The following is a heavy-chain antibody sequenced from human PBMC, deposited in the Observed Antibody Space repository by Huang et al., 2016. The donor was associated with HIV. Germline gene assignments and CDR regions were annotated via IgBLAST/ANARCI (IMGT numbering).Heavy chain of an antibody. CDR3: VRGWYIAALPYFDY. J-gene: IGHJ4*02. D-gene: IGHD6-6*01. CDR1: GYSFARYD. Sequence: QVQLVQSGAEVRKPGASVKVSCEASGYSFARYDINWVRQATGQGLEWVGWMNPNSGNTGYAQKFQGRVTMTRNTSISTAYMELSSLRSEDTAKYFCVRGWYIAALPYFDYWGQGTLVTVSS. CDR2: MNPNSGNT. V-gene: IGHV1-8*01.